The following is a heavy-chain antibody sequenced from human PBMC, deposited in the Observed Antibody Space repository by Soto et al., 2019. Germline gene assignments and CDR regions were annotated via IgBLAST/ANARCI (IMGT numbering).Heavy chain of an antibody. CDR3: ARPRYYDFWSGSRSRDYYFDY. CDR1: GGSFSGYY. D-gene: IGHD3-3*01. CDR2: INHSGST. Sequence: SETLSLTCAVYGGSFSGYYWSWIRQPPGKGLEWIGEINHSGSTNYNPSLKSRVTISVDTSKNQFSLKLSSVPAADTAVYYCARPRYYDFWSGSRSRDYYFDYWGQGTLVTVSS. V-gene: IGHV4-34*01. J-gene: IGHJ4*02.